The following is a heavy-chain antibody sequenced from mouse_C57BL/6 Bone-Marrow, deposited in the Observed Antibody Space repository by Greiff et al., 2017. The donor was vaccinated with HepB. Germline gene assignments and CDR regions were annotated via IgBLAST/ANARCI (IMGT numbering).Heavy chain of an antibody. CDR1: GYSFTGYY. CDR3: ARSMGYYYEDY. Sequence: EVKLQQSGPELVKPGASVKISCKASGYSFTGYYMNWVKQSPEKSLEWIGEINPSTGGTTYNQKFKAKATLTVDKSSSTAYMQLKSLTSEDSAVYYCARSMGYYYEDYWGQGTTLTVSS. CDR2: INPSTGGT. J-gene: IGHJ2*01. D-gene: IGHD1-1*01. V-gene: IGHV1-42*01.